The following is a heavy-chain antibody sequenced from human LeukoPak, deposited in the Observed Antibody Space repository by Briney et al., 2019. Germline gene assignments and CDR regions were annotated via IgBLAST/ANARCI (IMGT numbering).Heavy chain of an antibody. Sequence: GGSLRLSCVASGFTFSSYAMYWVRQAPGKGLEYVSAISSNGGGTYYGSSVKGRFTISRDNSKNTVYLQMNSLRAEDTAVYYCARDRGYSYDNWGQGTLVTVSS. D-gene: IGHD5-18*01. CDR2: ISSNGGGT. V-gene: IGHV3-64*01. CDR3: ARDRGYSYDN. CDR1: GFTFSSYA. J-gene: IGHJ4*02.